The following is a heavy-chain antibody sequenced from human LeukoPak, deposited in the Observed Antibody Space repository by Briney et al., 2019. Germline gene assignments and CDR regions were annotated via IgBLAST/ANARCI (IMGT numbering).Heavy chain of an antibody. V-gene: IGHV3-7*03. CDR1: GFAFSSYW. CDR3: ARDSHNIVVVPPAIHGDNWFDP. J-gene: IGHJ5*02. CDR2: IKQDGSEK. D-gene: IGHD2-2*01. Sequence: GGSLRLSCAASGFAFSSYWMSWVRQAPGKGLEWVASIKQDGSEKYYVDSVKGRFTISRDNAKNSLYLQMNSLRADDTAVYYCARDSHNIVVVPPAIHGDNWFDPWGQGTLVTVSS.